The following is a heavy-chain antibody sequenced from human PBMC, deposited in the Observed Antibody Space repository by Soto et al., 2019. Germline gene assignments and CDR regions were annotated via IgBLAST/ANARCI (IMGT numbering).Heavy chain of an antibody. CDR3: AMGACSSTSCYHYYYYYGMDV. D-gene: IGHD2-2*01. V-gene: IGHV3-33*01. CDR2: IWYDGSNK. CDR1: GFTFSSYG. Sequence: PGGALRLSCAAYGFTFSSYGMHWVRQAPGKGLEWVAVIWYDGSNKYYADSVKGRFTSSRDNSKNTLYLQMNSLRAEDTAVYYCAMGACSSTSCYHYYYYYGMDVWGQGTTVTVAS. J-gene: IGHJ6*02.